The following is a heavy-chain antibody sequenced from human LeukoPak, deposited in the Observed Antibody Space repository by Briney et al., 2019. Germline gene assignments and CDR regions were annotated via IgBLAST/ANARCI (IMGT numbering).Heavy chain of an antibody. D-gene: IGHD1-26*01. CDR2: INPNSGGT. Sequence: ASVKVSCKASGYTFTGYYMHWVRQAPGQGLEWMGWINPNSGGTNYAQKFQGRVTMTRDTSISTAYMELSRLRSDDTAVYCCARDPWGEGATIDDYWGQGTLVTVSS. CDR1: GYTFTGYY. CDR3: ARDPWGEGATIDDY. V-gene: IGHV1-2*02. J-gene: IGHJ4*02.